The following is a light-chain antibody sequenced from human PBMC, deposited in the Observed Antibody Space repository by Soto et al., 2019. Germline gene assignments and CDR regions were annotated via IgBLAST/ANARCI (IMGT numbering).Light chain of an antibody. CDR3: SSYTSSSTPWV. V-gene: IGLV2-14*01. Sequence: HSALTQPASVSGSPGQSITISCTGTSSDVGGYNYVSWYQQHPGKAPKLMIYEVSNRPSGVSNRFSGSKSGNTASLTISGVQAEDEADYYCSSYTSSSTPWVFGGGTKVTVL. CDR1: SSDVGGYNY. J-gene: IGLJ3*02. CDR2: EVS.